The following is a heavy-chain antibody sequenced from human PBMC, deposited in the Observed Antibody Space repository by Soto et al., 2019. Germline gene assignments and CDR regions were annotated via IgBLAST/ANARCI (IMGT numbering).Heavy chain of an antibody. CDR2: ISGSGDKT. V-gene: IGHV3-23*01. Sequence: PGGSLRLSCLASGFTFSSYAMSWVRQAPGRGLEWVSAISGSGDKTYYADSVKGRFTISRDASRNTVYLHMDSLTAEDTAVYYCAKEDDALTGYYNEYLDVWGQGTRVTVSS. D-gene: IGHD3-9*01. J-gene: IGHJ4*02. CDR3: AKEDDALTGYYNEYLDV. CDR1: GFTFSSYA.